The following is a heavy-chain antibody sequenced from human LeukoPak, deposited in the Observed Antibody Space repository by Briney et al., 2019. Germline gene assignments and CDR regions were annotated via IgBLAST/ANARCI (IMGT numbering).Heavy chain of an antibody. CDR1: GGSFSGYY. CDR3: ARGRRSSGYYMYYFDY. J-gene: IGHJ4*02. D-gene: IGHD3-22*01. V-gene: IGHV4-34*01. CDR2: INHSGST. Sequence: SETLSLTCAVYGGSFSGYYWSWIRQSPGKGLEWIGEINHSGSTNYNPSPKSRVTISVDTSKNQFSLKLSSVTAADTAVYYCARGRRSSGYYMYYFDYWGQGTLVTVSS.